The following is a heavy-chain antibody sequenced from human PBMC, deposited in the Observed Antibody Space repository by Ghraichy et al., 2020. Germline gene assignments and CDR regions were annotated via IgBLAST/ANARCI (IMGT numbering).Heavy chain of an antibody. V-gene: IGHV3-23*01. CDR3: VKPWSNCSGGTCPAYNWFDP. J-gene: IGHJ5*02. D-gene: IGHD2-15*01. CDR2: ISAGGTTT. Sequence: RGSLRLSCAASGFSFSNYVLTWVRQAPGKGLEWVSTISAGGTTTYYADSVKGRFTIARDNSQNTLYLQMNSLRVEDTAVYYCVKPWSNCSGGTCPAYNWFDPWGQGTLVTVSS. CDR1: GFSFSNYV.